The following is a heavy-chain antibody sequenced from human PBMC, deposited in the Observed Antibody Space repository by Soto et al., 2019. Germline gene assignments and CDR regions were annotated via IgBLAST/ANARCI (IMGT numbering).Heavy chain of an antibody. CDR3: AKDRGSSSYYYYGMDV. CDR1: GFTFSSYG. CDR2: ISYDGSNK. D-gene: IGHD6-13*01. Sequence: GGSLRLSCAASGFTFSSYGMHWVRQAPGKGLEWVAVISYDGSNKYYADSVKGRFTISRDNSKNTLYLQMNSLRAEDTAVYYCAKDRGSSSYYYYGMDVWGQGTTVTVSS. V-gene: IGHV3-30*18. J-gene: IGHJ6*02.